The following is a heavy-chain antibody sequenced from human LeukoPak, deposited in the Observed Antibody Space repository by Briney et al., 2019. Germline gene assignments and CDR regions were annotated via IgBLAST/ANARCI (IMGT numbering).Heavy chain of an antibody. J-gene: IGHJ6*02. Sequence: SVKVSCKASGGTFSSYAISWVRPAPGQGLEWMGRIIPILDIANYAQKFQGRVTITADKSTSTAYMELSSLRSEDTAVYYCESRIITMVRGVIINPISYYYYGMDVWGQGTTVTVSS. D-gene: IGHD3-10*01. CDR1: GGTFSSYA. V-gene: IGHV1-69*04. CDR3: ESRIITMVRGVIINPISYYYYGMDV. CDR2: IIPILDIA.